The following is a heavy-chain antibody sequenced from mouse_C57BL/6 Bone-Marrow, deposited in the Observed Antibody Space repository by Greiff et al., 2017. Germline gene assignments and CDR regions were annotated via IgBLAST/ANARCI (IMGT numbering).Heavy chain of an antibody. D-gene: IGHD1-1*01. CDR2: IGPGSGST. CDR3: ASYYGSSYSYYFDY. V-gene: IGHV1-77*01. Sequence: QVQLQQSGAELVKPGASVKISCKASGYTFTDYYINWVKQRPGQGLEWIGKIGPGSGSTYYNEKFKGKATLTADKSSSTAYMQRSSLTSEDSAVYFCASYYGSSYSYYFDYWGQGTTLTVSS. CDR1: GYTFTDYY. J-gene: IGHJ2*01.